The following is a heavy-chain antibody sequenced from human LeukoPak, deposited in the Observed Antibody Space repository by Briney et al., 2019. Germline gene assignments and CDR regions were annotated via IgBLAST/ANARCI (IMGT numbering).Heavy chain of an antibody. V-gene: IGHV4-59*01. Sequence: SETLSLTCTVSGGSISSYYWSWIRQPPGKGLEWIGYIYYSGSTNYNPSLKSRVTISVDTSKNQFSLKLSSVTAADTAVYYCASGRWLRSTDAFDIWGQGTMVTVSS. CDR2: IYYSGST. J-gene: IGHJ3*02. CDR1: GGSISSYY. CDR3: ASGRWLRSTDAFDI. D-gene: IGHD5-24*01.